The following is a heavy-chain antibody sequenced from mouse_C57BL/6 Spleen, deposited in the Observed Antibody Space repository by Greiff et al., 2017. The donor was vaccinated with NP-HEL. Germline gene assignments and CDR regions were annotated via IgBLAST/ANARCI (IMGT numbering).Heavy chain of an antibody. CDR3: ARVEESSY. CDR1: GYTFTSYG. V-gene: IGHV1-81*01. Sequence: QVQLQQSGAELARPGASVKLSCKASGYTFTSYGISWVKQRTGQGLEWIGEIYPRSGNTYYNEKFKGKATLTADKSSSTAYMELRSLTSEDSAVYFCARVEESSYWGQGTLVTVSA. J-gene: IGHJ3*01. CDR2: IYPRSGNT.